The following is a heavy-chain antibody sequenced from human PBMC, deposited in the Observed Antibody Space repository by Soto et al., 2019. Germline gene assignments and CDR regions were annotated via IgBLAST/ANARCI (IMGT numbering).Heavy chain of an antibody. CDR3: AHRTGSGWYQLVDY. V-gene: IGHV2-5*02. Sequence: QITLKESGPTLVKPTQTLTLTCTFSGFSLSTSGVGVGWIRQPPGKALEWLALIYWEDDKRYSPSLKSRLTTTKDSSKNQVVLTMTNMYPVETATYYCAHRTGSGWYQLVDYWGQGTLVTVSS. CDR2: IYWEDDK. CDR1: GFSLSTSGVG. J-gene: IGHJ4*02. D-gene: IGHD6-19*01.